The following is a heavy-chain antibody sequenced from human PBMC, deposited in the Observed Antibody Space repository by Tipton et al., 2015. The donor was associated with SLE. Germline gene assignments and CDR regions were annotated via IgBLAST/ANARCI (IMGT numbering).Heavy chain of an antibody. CDR2: IYYSGNT. J-gene: IGHJ6*03. V-gene: IGHV4-59*11. CDR1: GGSISSHY. Sequence: TLSLTCTVSGGSISSHYWSWIRQPPGKALEWIGYIYYSGNTNYNPSLKRRVTISVDTSKNQFSLKLSSVTAADTAVYYCARPRGGSPHYYMDVWGKGTTVTVSS. CDR3: ARPRGGSPHYYMDV. D-gene: IGHD3-10*01.